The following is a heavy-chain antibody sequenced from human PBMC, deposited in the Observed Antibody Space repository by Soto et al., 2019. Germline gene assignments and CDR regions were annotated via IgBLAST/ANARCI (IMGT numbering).Heavy chain of an antibody. V-gene: IGHV1-2*04. CDR3: ARGHSTDCSNGVCSFFYNHEMDV. D-gene: IGHD2-8*01. Sequence: QVQVVQSGAEVKKPGSSVKVSCKVSGGIFTNNAISWVRQAPGQGLEWLGGVIPKSGGTSTAQKFQGWVTMTRDRSISTVYMELTRLRSDDTAVYFCARGHSTDCSNGVCSFFYNHEMDVWGQGTTVTVSS. CDR1: GGIFTNNA. CDR2: VIPKSGGT. J-gene: IGHJ6*02.